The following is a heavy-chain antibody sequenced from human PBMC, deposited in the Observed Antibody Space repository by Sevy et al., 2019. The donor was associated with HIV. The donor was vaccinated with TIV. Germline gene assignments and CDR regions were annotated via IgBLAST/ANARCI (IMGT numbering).Heavy chain of an antibody. CDR2: ISGSGVST. Sequence: GGSLRLSCAASGFTFSSHAMSWVRQAPGKGLERVSDISGSGVSTYYAESVKGRFTISRDNSKNTLYLQMYSLRADDTAVYFCAKGSDYDILTGFRNFDFWGQRALVTVSS. V-gene: IGHV3-23*01. D-gene: IGHD3-9*01. J-gene: IGHJ4*02. CDR3: AKGSDYDILTGFRNFDF. CDR1: GFTFSSHA.